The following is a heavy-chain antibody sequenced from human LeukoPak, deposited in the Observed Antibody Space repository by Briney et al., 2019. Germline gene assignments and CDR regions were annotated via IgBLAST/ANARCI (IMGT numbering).Heavy chain of an antibody. D-gene: IGHD5-18*01. V-gene: IGHV4-59*08. CDR2: IYYSGST. Sequence: KPSETLSLTCTVSGGSISSYYWSWIRQPPGKGLEWIGYIYYSGSTMYNSSLKSRVTISVGTSKNQFSLKLSSVTAADTAVYYCARHDTAYDGFDIWGQGTMVTVSS. J-gene: IGHJ3*02. CDR3: ARHDTAYDGFDI. CDR1: GGSISSYY.